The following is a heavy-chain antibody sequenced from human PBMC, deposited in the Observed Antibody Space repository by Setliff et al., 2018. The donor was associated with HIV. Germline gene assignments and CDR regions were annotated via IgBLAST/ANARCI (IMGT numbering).Heavy chain of an antibody. D-gene: IGHD1-1*01. CDR3: ARRKLSKGGAFDY. CDR1: GGSIGGYS. CDR2: IFSNVTT. J-gene: IGHJ4*02. Sequence: SETLSLTCSVSGGSIGGYSWGWIRQPPGQGLEWIGYIFSNVTTNYSPSLKSRVTMSIDRSKSQFLLNLTSVNASDTAIYYCARRKLSKGGAFDYWGQGALVTVSS. V-gene: IGHV4-4*09.